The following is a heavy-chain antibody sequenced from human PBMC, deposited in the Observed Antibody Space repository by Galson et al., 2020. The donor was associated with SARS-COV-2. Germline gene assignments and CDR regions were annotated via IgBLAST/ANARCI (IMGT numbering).Heavy chain of an antibody. D-gene: IGHD4-17*01. CDR2: IWYAGSIA. CDR3: ARVRDPYGDYLYYDMDV. J-gene: IGHJ6*02. CDR1: GFTFSGYG. V-gene: IGHV3-33*01. Sequence: LRLSCAASGFTFSGYGMHWVRQPPGKGLEWLAVIWYAGSIAYYADSVKGRFSISRDNSKNTLYLQMNSLRAEDTAVYYCARVRDPYGDYLYYDMDVWGQGTTVTVSS.